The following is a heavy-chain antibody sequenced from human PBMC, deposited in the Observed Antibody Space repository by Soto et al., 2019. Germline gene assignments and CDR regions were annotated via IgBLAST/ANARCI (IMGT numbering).Heavy chain of an antibody. Sequence: ASVKVSCKASGYTFTSYGISWVRQAPGQGLEWMGWISAYNGNTNYAQKLQGRVTMTTDTSTSTAYMELRSLGSDDTAVYYCARDRGSDIVVVVAATRLDYWGQGTLVTVSS. D-gene: IGHD2-15*01. V-gene: IGHV1-18*01. CDR2: ISAYNGNT. CDR1: GYTFTSYG. CDR3: ARDRGSDIVVVVAATRLDY. J-gene: IGHJ4*02.